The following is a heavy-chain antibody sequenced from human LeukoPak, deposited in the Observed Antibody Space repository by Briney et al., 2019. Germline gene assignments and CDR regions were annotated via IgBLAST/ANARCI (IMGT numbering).Heavy chain of an antibody. Sequence: ASVKVSCKASGHSFTSYGVSWVRQAPGQGLEWMGWISTYSGNTNYAQKLRGRVTMTTDTSTSTAYMGLRSLRSDDTAVYYCARDADSSSELDYWGQGTLVTVSS. CDR2: ISTYSGNT. D-gene: IGHD6-6*01. CDR1: GHSFTSYG. CDR3: ARDADSSSELDY. V-gene: IGHV1-18*04. J-gene: IGHJ4*02.